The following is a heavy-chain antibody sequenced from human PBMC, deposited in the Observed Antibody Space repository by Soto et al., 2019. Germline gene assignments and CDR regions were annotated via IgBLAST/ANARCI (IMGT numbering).Heavy chain of an antibody. V-gene: IGHV4-30-2*01. CDR1: GGSISSGGYS. Sequence: SETLSLTCAVSGGSISSGGYSWSWIRQPPGKGLEWIGYIYHSGSTYYNPSLKSRVTISVDRSKNQFSLKLSSVTAADTAVYYCARDRADYYYGSGPFDPWGQGTLVTVSS. CDR3: ARDRADYYYGSGPFDP. J-gene: IGHJ5*02. CDR2: IYHSGST. D-gene: IGHD3-10*01.